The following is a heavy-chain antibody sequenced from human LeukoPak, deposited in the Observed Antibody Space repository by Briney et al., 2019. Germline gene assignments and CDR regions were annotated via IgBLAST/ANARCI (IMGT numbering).Heavy chain of an antibody. CDR1: IESFSGYY. D-gene: IGHD2-21*02. CDR3: ARVRGDLSIDF. J-gene: IGHJ4*02. V-gene: IGHV4-34*01. CDR2: INHSGST. Sequence: SETLSPTCAVYIESFSGYYWTWIRQPPGKGLEWIGEINHSGSTNYNPSLKRRVTISADTSKNQFSLTLSSVTAADTAMYYCARVRGDLSIDFWGQGNLVTVSS.